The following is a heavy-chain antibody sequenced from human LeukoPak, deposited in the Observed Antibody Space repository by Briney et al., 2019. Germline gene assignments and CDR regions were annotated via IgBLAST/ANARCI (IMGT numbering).Heavy chain of an antibody. CDR2: IRSKAAGGTT. V-gene: IGHV3-15*07. CDR1: GFTFTNTW. J-gene: IGHJ4*02. D-gene: IGHD4-17*01. Sequence: PGGSLRLSCVASGFTFTNTWINWVRQAPGGGLEWVGRIRSKAAGGTTEYAAPVKGRFTISRDDSKNTLYLQMNSLITDDTAVYYCARAPSTVTTGPVDYWGQGTLVTVSS. CDR3: ARAPSTVTTGPVDY.